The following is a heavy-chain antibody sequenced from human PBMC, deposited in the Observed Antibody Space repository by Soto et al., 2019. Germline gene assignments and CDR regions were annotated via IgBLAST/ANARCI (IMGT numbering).Heavy chain of an antibody. J-gene: IGHJ4*01. D-gene: IGHD6-19*01. Sequence: PSETLSLTCAVSGDSISRGGSYWAWIRQPPGKWPEWIASIYHGGTTFYNPSIKSRITISVDTSNNQFSLKLTSVTAADTAVYYCARVHVMVVAGSTFDYWGHGTLVTVYS. CDR3: ARVHVMVVAGSTFDY. CDR2: IYHGGTT. V-gene: IGHV4-38-2*01. CDR1: GDSISRGGSY.